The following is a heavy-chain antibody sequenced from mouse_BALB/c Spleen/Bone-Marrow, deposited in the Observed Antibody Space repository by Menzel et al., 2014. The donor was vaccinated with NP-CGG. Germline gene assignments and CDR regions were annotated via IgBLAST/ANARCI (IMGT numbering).Heavy chain of an antibody. D-gene: IGHD2-10*01. CDR2: IYPGNGVT. V-gene: IGHV1-5*01. J-gene: IGHJ1*01. Sequence: VQLQQSGTVLARPGASVKMSCKASDYTFTSYRMHWLKQRPGQGLEWIGAIYPGNGVTSYNQKFKGKAELTAVTSTSTAYTDLSSLTNEDSAVYYCTLAYFGQGDWFFDVWGAGTTVTVSS. CDR1: DYTFTSYR. CDR3: TLAYFGQGDWFFDV.